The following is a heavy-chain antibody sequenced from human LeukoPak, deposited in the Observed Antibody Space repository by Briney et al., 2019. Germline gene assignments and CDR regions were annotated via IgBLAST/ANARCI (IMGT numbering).Heavy chain of an antibody. CDR2: IKPNSGGT. Sequence: ASVKLSCTASGYTFTGYYMHWVRQAPGQGLERMGWIKPNSGGTNYAQKFQGRVTMTRDTSISTAYMELSRLRSDDTAVYYCARGYCSSTSCLKYGMDVWGQGTTVTVSS. V-gene: IGHV1-2*02. CDR3: ARGYCSSTSCLKYGMDV. J-gene: IGHJ6*02. CDR1: GYTFTGYY. D-gene: IGHD2-2*01.